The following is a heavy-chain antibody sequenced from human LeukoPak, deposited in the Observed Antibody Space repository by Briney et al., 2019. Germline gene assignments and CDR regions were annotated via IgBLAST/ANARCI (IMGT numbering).Heavy chain of an antibody. Sequence: ASVKVSCKASGYTFTGYYMHWVRQAPGQGLEWTGRINPNNGGTNYAQKFQGRVTMTRDTSISTAYMELSRLRSDDTAVYYCASPLYDFWSGYDFDYWGQGTLATVSS. J-gene: IGHJ4*02. D-gene: IGHD3-3*01. CDR1: GYTFTGYY. CDR3: ASPLYDFWSGYDFDY. CDR2: INPNNGGT. V-gene: IGHV1-2*06.